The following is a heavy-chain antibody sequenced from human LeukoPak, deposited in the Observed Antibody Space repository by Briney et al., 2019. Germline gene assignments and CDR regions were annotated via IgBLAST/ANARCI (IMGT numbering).Heavy chain of an antibody. CDR1: GGTFSNYG. Sequence: ASVKVSCKASGGTFSNYGIGWVRQAPGQGLEWMGGIIPILGTANYAQNFQDRVTITADESTTTAFMELRSLRSDDTAVYYCARFDPGVSPGDYWGQGTLVTVSS. CDR2: IIPILGTA. V-gene: IGHV1-69*13. J-gene: IGHJ4*02. CDR3: ARFDPGVSPGDY. D-gene: IGHD3-9*01.